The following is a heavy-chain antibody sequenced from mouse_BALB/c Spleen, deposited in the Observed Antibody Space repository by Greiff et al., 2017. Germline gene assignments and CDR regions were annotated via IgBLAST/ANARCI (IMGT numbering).Heavy chain of an antibody. J-gene: IGHJ4*01. V-gene: IGHV3-2*02. CDR3: ARQPYYRYDDYAMDY. CDR1: GYSITSDYA. Sequence: VQLKESGPGLVKPSQSLSLTCTVTGYSITSDYAWNWIRQFPGNKLEWMGYISYSGSTSYNPSLKSRISITRDTSKNQFFLQLNSVTTEDTATYYCARQPYYRYDDYAMDYWGQGTSVTVSS. D-gene: IGHD2-14*01. CDR2: ISYSGST.